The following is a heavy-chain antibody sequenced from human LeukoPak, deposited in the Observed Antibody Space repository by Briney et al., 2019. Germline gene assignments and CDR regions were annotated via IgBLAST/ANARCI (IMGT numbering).Heavy chain of an antibody. CDR3: AKDTQWLVLLGPSDY. Sequence: PGGSLRLSCAASGFTFSSYGMSWVRQAPGKGLEWVSAISGSGGSTYYADSVKGRFTISRDNSKNTLYLQMNSLRAEDTAVYYCAKDTQWLVLLGPSDYWGQGTLVTVSS. V-gene: IGHV3-23*01. CDR2: ISGSGGST. D-gene: IGHD6-19*01. J-gene: IGHJ4*02. CDR1: GFTFSSYG.